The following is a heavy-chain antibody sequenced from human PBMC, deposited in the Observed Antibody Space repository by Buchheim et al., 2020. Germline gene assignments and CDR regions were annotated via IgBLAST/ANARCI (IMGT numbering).Heavy chain of an antibody. CDR1: GGSVSSDGYS. J-gene: IGHJ6*02. CDR3: ARGGTVPYYYYGMDV. D-gene: IGHD4-17*01. V-gene: IGHV4-30-2*01. Sequence: QLQLRESGSGLMKPSQTLSLTCTVSGGSVSSDGYSWSWIRQPPGKGLEWIGYIHHSGGTDYNPSLKSRVTISVDRSKNQFSLKLTSVTAAVTAVYYCARGGTVPYYYYGMDVWGQGTT. CDR2: IHHSGGT.